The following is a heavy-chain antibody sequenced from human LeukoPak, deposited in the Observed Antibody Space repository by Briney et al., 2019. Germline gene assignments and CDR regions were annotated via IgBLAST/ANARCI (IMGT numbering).Heavy chain of an antibody. Sequence: GRPLRLSCAASGFILTDYGMHWVRQAPGKGLDWVAFMSYDGGNKYYADSVKGRFTISRDNSNNTLYLQMNTLRAEDTAVYYCAKVGRNYGDYNGWFDPWGQGTLVTVSS. CDR3: AKVGRNYGDYNGWFDP. D-gene: IGHD4-17*01. J-gene: IGHJ5*02. V-gene: IGHV3-30*18. CDR1: GFILTDYG. CDR2: MSYDGGNK.